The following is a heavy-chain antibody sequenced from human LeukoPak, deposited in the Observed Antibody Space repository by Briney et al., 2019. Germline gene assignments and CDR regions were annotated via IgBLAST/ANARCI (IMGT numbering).Heavy chain of an antibody. CDR1: GHTFTSYG. D-gene: IGHD2-2*01. CDR3: ASDSKYCSSTSCSNDAFDI. V-gene: IGHV1-18*04. Sequence: ASVKVSCKASGHTFTSYGISWVRQAPGQGLEWMGWISAYNGNTNYAQKLQGRVTMTTDTSTSTAYMELRSLRSDDPAVYYCASDSKYCSSTSCSNDAFDIWGQGTMVTVSS. J-gene: IGHJ3*02. CDR2: ISAYNGNT.